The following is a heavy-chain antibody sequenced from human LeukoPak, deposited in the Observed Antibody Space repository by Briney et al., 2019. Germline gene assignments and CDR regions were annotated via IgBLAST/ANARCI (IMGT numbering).Heavy chain of an antibody. D-gene: IGHD3-22*01. Sequence: SETLSLTCTVSGGSISSSSYCWGWIRQPPGKGLEWIGSIYYSGSTYYNPSLKSRVTISVDTSKNQFSLKLSSVTAADTAVYYCARHDNRGYYSLQYWGQGALVTVSS. V-gene: IGHV4-39*01. CDR1: GGSISSSSYC. J-gene: IGHJ4*02. CDR2: IYYSGST. CDR3: ARHDNRGYYSLQY.